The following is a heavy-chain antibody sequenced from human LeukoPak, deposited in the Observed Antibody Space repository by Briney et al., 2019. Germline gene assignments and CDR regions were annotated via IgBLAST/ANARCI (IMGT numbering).Heavy chain of an antibody. Sequence: SGTLSLTCAVSGGSISSSNWWSWVRQPPGKGLEWIGSIYYSWSTYYNPSLKSRVTISVDTSKNQFSLKLSSVTAADTAVYYCARRSGPFDYWGQGTLVTVSS. CDR3: ARRSGPFDY. V-gene: IGHV4-4*02. CDR1: GGSISSSNW. D-gene: IGHD3-10*01. CDR2: IYYSWST. J-gene: IGHJ4*02.